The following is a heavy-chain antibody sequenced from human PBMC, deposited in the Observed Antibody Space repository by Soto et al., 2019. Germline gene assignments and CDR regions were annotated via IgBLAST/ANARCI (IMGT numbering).Heavy chain of an antibody. J-gene: IGHJ4*02. V-gene: IGHV3-33*01. Sequence: GGSLRISCATSGFSFSTYGMHWVRQAPGKGLECVAVIWFDGSNKQYADSVKGRFTISRDNSKNTLYLQMNSLIVEDTAVYYCARDNSDSGGYYYFDYWGQGTLVTVSS. CDR3: ARDNSDSGGYYYFDY. CDR2: IWFDGSNK. CDR1: GFSFSTYG. D-gene: IGHD3-22*01.